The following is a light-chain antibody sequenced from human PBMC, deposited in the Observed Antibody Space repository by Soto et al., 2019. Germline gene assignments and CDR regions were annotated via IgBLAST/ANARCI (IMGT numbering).Light chain of an antibody. CDR3: QQYNNWPLLT. CDR2: GAS. V-gene: IGKV3-15*01. CDR1: QSVSSN. J-gene: IGKJ4*01. Sequence: EILMTQSPATLSVSPGERATLSCRASQSVSSNLAWHQQKPGQAPKLLIYGASTRPTGIPARFSGSGSGTEFTLTISTLQSEDFAVYYCQQYNNWPLLTFGVGTKVEIK.